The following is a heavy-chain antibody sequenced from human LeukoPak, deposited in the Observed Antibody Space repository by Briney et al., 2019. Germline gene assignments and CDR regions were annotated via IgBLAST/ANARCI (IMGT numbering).Heavy chain of an antibody. CDR3: AKEGVGAAIDY. D-gene: IGHD1-26*01. CDR2: IYGGGST. Sequence: PGGSLRLSCVVSGFTVSNNYMKWVRQAPGKGLEWVSTIYGGGSTYYADSVRGRFTISRHNSKNTLYLQMNSLRAEDTAVYYCAKEGVGAAIDYWGQGTLVTVSS. V-gene: IGHV3-53*04. J-gene: IGHJ4*02. CDR1: GFTVSNNY.